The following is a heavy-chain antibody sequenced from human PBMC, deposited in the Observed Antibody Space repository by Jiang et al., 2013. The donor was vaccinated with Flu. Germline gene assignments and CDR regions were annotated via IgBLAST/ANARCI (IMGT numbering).Heavy chain of an antibody. V-gene: IGHV3-30*18. D-gene: IGHD1-26*01. CDR1: GFTFSSCG. J-gene: IGHJ6*02. CDR3: AKDRRRSSGYGLDV. CDR2: ISYDGSNE. Sequence: LVEVWGRAWSKRGGPVRLSCAASGFTFSSCGMHWVRQAPGKGLEWVAVISYDGSNEFYADSVKARFTISRDNSKNTLYLQMNSLRADDTAVYYCAKDRRRSSGYGLDVWGQGTTVTVSS.